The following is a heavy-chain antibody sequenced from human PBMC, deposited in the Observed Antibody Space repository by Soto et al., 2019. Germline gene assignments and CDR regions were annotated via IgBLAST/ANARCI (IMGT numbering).Heavy chain of an antibody. D-gene: IGHD2-21*01. CDR1: GFTISTFA. CDR2: VTGSGGQI. V-gene: IGHV3-23*01. CDR3: AKDAVYKDGLWLMDS. Sequence: GGSLRLSCAASGFTISTFAMTWVRQAPGKGLECVSGVTGSGGQIHYADSVKGRFTISKDNSKNTLYLQMSNLREEDTALYYCAKDAVYKDGLWLMDSWGQGTLVT. J-gene: IGHJ5*02.